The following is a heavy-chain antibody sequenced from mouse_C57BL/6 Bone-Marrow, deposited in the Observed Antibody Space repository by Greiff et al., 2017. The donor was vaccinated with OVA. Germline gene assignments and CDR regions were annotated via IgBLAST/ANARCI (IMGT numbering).Heavy chain of an antibody. J-gene: IGHJ4*01. V-gene: IGHV1-26*01. CDR3: ASITTVVAFYYYAMDY. Sequence: EVQLQQSGPELVKPGASVKISCKASGYTFTDYYMNWVKQSHGKSLEWIGDINPNNGGTSYNQKFKGKATLTVDKPSSTAYMELRSLTSEDSAVYYCASITTVVAFYYYAMDYWGQGTSVTVSS. CDR2: INPNNGGT. D-gene: IGHD1-1*01. CDR1: GYTFTDYY.